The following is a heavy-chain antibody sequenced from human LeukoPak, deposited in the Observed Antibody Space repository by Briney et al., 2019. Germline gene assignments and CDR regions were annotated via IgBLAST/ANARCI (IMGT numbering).Heavy chain of an antibody. V-gene: IGHV3-30-3*01. D-gene: IGHD6-13*01. CDR1: GFTFSSYA. CDR3: ARDGITYSSSWYDRPDY. Sequence: GGSLRLSCAASGFTFSSYAMHWVRQAPGRGLEWVAVISYDGSNKYYADSVKSRFTISRDNSKNTLYLQMNSLRAEDTAVYYCARDGITYSSSWYDRPDYWGQGTLVTVSS. CDR2: ISYDGSNK. J-gene: IGHJ4*02.